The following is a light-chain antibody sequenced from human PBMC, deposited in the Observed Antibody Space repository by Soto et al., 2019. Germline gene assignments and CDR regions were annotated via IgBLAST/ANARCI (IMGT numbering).Light chain of an antibody. CDR1: SSDVGGYKY. CDR3: SSYAGSNTDYV. V-gene: IGLV2-8*01. Sequence: QSVLTQPPSASGSPGQSVTISCTGTSSDVGGYKYVSWYQQHPGKVPKLMIYEVSKRPSGVPDRFSGSKSGNTASLTVSGLQAGDEADYYCSSYAGSNTDYVFGTGTKVTV. CDR2: EVS. J-gene: IGLJ1*01.